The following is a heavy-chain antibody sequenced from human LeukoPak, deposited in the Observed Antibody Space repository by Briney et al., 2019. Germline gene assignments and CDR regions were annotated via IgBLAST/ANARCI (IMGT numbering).Heavy chain of an antibody. CDR3: ARDRGSYGDRDFDY. CDR1: GFTFGSYA. J-gene: IGHJ4*02. CDR2: ISYDGSNK. D-gene: IGHD4-17*01. Sequence: GGSLRLSCAASGFTFGSYAMHWVRQAPGKGLEWVAVISYDGSNKYYADSVKGRFTISRDNSKNTLYLQMNSLRAEDTAVYYCARDRGSYGDRDFDYWGQGTLVTVSS. V-gene: IGHV3-30-3*01.